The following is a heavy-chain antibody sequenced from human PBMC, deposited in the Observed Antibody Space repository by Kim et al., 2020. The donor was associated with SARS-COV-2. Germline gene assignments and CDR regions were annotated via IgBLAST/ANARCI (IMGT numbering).Heavy chain of an antibody. V-gene: IGHV3-9*01. J-gene: IGHJ6*02. CDR1: GFTFDDYA. D-gene: IGHD3-16*01. Sequence: GGSLRLSCAASGFTFDDYAMHWVRQAPGKGLEWVSGISWNSGSIGYSDSVKGRFTISRDNAKNSLYLQMNSLRAEDTALYYCAKVMGSDYYYGMDVWGQGTTVTVSS. CDR3: AKVMGSDYYYGMDV. CDR2: ISWNSGSI.